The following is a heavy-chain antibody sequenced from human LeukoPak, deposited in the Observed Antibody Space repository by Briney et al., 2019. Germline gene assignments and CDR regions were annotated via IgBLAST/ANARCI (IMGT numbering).Heavy chain of an antibody. D-gene: IGHD5-12*01. CDR1: GFTFSSYW. CDR3: ARSPSTYGGYFVY. J-gene: IGHJ4*02. CDR2: IKQDGSEK. V-gene: IGHV3-7*01. Sequence: GGSLRLSCAASGFTFSSYWMSWVRQAPGKGLEWEANIKQDGSEKYYVDSVKGRFTISRDNAKNSLYLQMNSLRAEDTAVYYCARSPSTYGGYFVYWGQGTLVTVSS.